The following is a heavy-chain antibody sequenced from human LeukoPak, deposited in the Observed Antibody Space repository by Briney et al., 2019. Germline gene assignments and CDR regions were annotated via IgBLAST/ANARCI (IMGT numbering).Heavy chain of an antibody. Sequence: GGSLRLSCAASGFTFSSYEMNWVRQAPGKGLEWVSYISSSGSTIYYADSVKGRFTISRDNAKNSLYLQMNSLRAEDPAVYYCARALTDSSGYYRSGYDYWGQGTLVTVSS. CDR3: ARALTDSSGYYRSGYDY. J-gene: IGHJ4*02. CDR1: GFTFSSYE. CDR2: ISSSGSTI. V-gene: IGHV3-48*03. D-gene: IGHD3-22*01.